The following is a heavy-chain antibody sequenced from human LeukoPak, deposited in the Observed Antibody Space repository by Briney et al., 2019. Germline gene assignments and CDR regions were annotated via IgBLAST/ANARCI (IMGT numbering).Heavy chain of an antibody. J-gene: IGHJ4*02. V-gene: IGHV3-23*01. D-gene: IGHD3-3*01. CDR1: GFTFSSYA. Sequence: GGSLRLSCAASGFTFSSYAMSWVRQAPGKGLEWVSAISGSGGSTYYADSVKGRFTISRDNSKNTLYLQMNSLRAEDTAVYYCAKGGSRTIFGVVISRLEFYYFDYWGQGTLVTVSS. CDR2: ISGSGGST. CDR3: AKGGSRTIFGVVISRLEFYYFDY.